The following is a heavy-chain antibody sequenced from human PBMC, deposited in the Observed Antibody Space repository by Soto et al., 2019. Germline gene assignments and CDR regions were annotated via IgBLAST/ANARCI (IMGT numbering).Heavy chain of an antibody. CDR1: GDSISRGGYF. CDR2: IYDSGSA. Sequence: QVQLQESGPGLVKPSQTLSLTCIVSGDSISRGGYFWTWIRQHPRKGLEWIGYIYDSGSAFYNPSLKSRVTMSVDTSKNQFSLNLRSVTAADTAVFYCARGILRPNHYMDVWGKGTAVAVSS. J-gene: IGHJ6*03. V-gene: IGHV4-31*03. D-gene: IGHD1-26*01. CDR3: ARGILRPNHYMDV.